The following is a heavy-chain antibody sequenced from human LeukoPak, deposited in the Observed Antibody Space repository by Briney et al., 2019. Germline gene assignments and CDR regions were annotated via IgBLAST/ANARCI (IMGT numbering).Heavy chain of an antibody. CDR1: GYTFTCYY. D-gene: IGHD5-18*01. CDR2: INPNSGGT. CDR3: ARRGYSYGYESAVYYYYMDV. Sequence: ASVKVSCKASGYTFTCYYMHWVRQAPGQGLEWMGWINPNSGGTNYAQTFQGRVTMTRDTSISTGYMELSRLRSDDTAVYYCARRGYSYGYESAVYYYYMDVWGKGTTVTISS. V-gene: IGHV1-2*02. J-gene: IGHJ6*03.